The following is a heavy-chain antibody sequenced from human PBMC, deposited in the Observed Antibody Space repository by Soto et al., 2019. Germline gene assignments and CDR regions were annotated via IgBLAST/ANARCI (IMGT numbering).Heavy chain of an antibody. J-gene: IGHJ4*02. D-gene: IGHD2-15*01. Sequence: GGSLRLSCAASGFTFSSYWMHWVRQAPGKGLVWVSRINSDGSSTSYADSVKGRFTISRDNAKNTLYLQMNSLRAEDTAVYYCAREYCSGGSCGMLDYWGQGTLVTVSS. CDR1: GFTFSSYW. CDR3: AREYCSGGSCGMLDY. V-gene: IGHV3-74*01. CDR2: INSDGSST.